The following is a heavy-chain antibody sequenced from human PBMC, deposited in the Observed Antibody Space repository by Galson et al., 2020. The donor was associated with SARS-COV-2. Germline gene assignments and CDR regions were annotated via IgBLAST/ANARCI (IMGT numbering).Heavy chain of an antibody. CDR2: INPSGGRT. CDR3: AIPKIDDGGTITVLDQ. D-gene: IGHD1-1*01. J-gene: IGHJ5*02. V-gene: IGHV1-46*01. CDR1: GYTFTKYY. Sequence: GESLKISCKASGYTFTKYYMHWVRQAPGQGLEWLGLINPSGGRTNYAEKFQGRVIMTSDTSTSTVYMDLSSLRSDDTAVYYCAIPKIDDGGTITVLDQWGQGTLVTVSS.